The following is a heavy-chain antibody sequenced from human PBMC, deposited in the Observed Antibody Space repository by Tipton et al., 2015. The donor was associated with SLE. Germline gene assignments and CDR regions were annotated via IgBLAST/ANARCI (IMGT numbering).Heavy chain of an antibody. CDR2: IYYSGTT. Sequence: GLVKPSETLSLTCGVSGYSITSGYYWGWIRQPPGKGLEWIGSIYYSGTTAYNPSLQSRVTISVDTSKNQFSLRLSSVTATDTAVYYCARDAWGGSYDFDSWGRGTLVTVSS. CDR3: ARDAWGGSYDFDS. CDR1: GYSITSGYY. J-gene: IGHJ4*02. D-gene: IGHD1-26*01. V-gene: IGHV4-38-2*02.